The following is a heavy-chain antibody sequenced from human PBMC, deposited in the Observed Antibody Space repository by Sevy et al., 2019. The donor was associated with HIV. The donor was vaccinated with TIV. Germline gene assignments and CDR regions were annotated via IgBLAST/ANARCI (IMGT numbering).Heavy chain of an antibody. CDR1: GYTFTGYY. CDR3: ARVGGSSSRIFDY. Sequence: ASVKVSCKASGYTFTGYYMHWVRQAPGQGLEWMGRINPNSGGTNYAQKFQGRVTMTRDRSISTAYMELSRLGSDDTAVYYCARVGGSSSRIFDYWGQGTLVTVSS. J-gene: IGHJ4*02. CDR2: INPNSGGT. V-gene: IGHV1-2*06. D-gene: IGHD6-6*01.